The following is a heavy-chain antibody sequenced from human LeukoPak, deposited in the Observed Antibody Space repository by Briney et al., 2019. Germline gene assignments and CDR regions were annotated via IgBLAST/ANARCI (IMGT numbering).Heavy chain of an antibody. V-gene: IGHV1-18*01. Sequence: ASVKLSCKSSVSTGTTHGIGCLRRAPGQPLEWMGWISPHNGQTYYAQKFQGRVTVTTDTSTSTGYMELRSLIPDDTAVYYCASDHAYSIDCWGQGTLVTVSS. D-gene: IGHD2-15*01. J-gene: IGHJ4*02. CDR1: VSTGTTHG. CDR2: ISPHNGQT. CDR3: ASDHAYSIDC.